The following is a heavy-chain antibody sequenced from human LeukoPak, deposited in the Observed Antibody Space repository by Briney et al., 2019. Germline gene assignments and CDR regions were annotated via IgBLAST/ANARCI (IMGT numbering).Heavy chain of an antibody. CDR3: ARGGYYSDSRDYYPFDY. J-gene: IGHJ4*02. D-gene: IGHD3-22*01. CDR1: GFTFSSYA. V-gene: IGHV3-23*01. CDR2: ISGDATGT. Sequence: GGSLRLSCAASGFTFSSYAMSWVRQAPGKGLEGVSAISGDATGTYYGDSVKGRFTVSRDKSKNTLYLQMNSLRAEDTAVYYCARGGYYSDSRDYYPFDYWGKGTLVTVSS.